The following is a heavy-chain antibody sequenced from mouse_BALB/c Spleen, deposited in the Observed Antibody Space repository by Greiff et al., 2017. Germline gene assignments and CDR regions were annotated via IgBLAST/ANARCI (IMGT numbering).Heavy chain of an antibody. D-gene: IGHD1-1*01. CDR3: ARYYGRDYAMDY. J-gene: IGHJ4*01. CDR2: ISSGSSTI. Sequence: EVKLVESGGGLVQPGGSRKLSCAASGFTFSSFGMHWVRQAPEKGLEWVAYISSGSSTIYYADTVKGRFTISRDNPKNTLFLQMTSLRSEDTAMYYCARYYGRDYAMDYWGQGTSVTVSS. CDR1: GFTFSSFG. V-gene: IGHV5-17*02.